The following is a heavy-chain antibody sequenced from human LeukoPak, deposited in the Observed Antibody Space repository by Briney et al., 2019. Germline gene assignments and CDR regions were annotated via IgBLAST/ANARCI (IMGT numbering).Heavy chain of an antibody. J-gene: IGHJ4*02. CDR1: GFTFSSYA. Sequence: PGGSLRLSCAASGFTFSSYAMSWVRQAPGKGLEWVSAISGSGGSTYYADSVKGRFTLSRDNSKNTLYLQMNSLRAEDTAVYYCARAELWLLSYWGQGTLVTVSS. CDR3: ARAELWLLSY. V-gene: IGHV3-23*01. D-gene: IGHD5-18*01. CDR2: ISGSGGST.